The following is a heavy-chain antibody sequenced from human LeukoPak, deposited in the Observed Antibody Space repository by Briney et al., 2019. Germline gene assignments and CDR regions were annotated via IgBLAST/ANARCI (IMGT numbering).Heavy chain of an antibody. D-gene: IGHD3-22*01. CDR1: GYTFTSYG. J-gene: IGHJ3*02. Sequence: ASVKVSCKASGYTFTSYGISWVRQAPGQGLEWMGIINPSGGSTSYAQKFQGRVTMTRDTSTSTVYMELSSLRSEDTAVYYCARDGSYYYDSSGSRGPDVGAFDIWGQGTMVTVSS. CDR3: ARDGSYYYDSSGSRGPDVGAFDI. CDR2: INPSGGST. V-gene: IGHV1-46*01.